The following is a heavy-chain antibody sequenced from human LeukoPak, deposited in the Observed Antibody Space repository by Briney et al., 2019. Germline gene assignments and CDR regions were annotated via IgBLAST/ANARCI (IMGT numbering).Heavy chain of an antibody. D-gene: IGHD2-15*01. CDR2: IYYGGST. J-gene: IGHJ4*02. CDR3: ARLLAGCPGGRCRAHFDY. CDR1: GDSINSNY. Sequence: PSETLSLTCSVSGDSINSNYWSWMRQPPGKGLEWIGYIYYGGSTNYNPSLKSRVSMSVDTSKHQFSLNLSSVTAADTAVYHCARLLAGCPGGRCRAHFDYWGQGTLVTVSS. V-gene: IGHV4-59*01.